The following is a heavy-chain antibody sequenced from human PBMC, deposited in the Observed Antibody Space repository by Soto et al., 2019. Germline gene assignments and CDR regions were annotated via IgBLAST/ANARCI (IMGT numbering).Heavy chain of an antibody. D-gene: IGHD3-10*01. CDR1: GGSISSSSYY. CDR3: ARQIYYPRALYYFDY. V-gene: IGHV4-39*01. J-gene: IGHJ4*02. Sequence: SETLSLTCTVSGGSISSSSYYWGWIRQPPGKGLEWIGNIYYSGSTYYNPSLKSRVSMSVDTSKNQFSLKLNCVTAADTAVYYCARQIYYPRALYYFDYWGQGTLVTVFS. CDR2: IYYSGST.